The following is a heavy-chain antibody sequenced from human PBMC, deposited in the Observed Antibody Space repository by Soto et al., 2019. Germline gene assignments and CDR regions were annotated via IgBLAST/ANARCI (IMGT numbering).Heavy chain of an antibody. CDR2: FYHGGST. CDR3: ARGSYGNYL. D-gene: IGHD1-7*01. CDR1: GGSLGSYF. V-gene: IGHV4-59*01. J-gene: IGHJ4*02. Sequence: PSETLSLTCTVSGGSLGSYFWSWIRQPPGQGLEWLGFFYHGGSTDYNPSLKSRVTISGDKSNNQVSLNLGSVTAADTAVYYCARGSYGNYLWGRGTLVTVSS.